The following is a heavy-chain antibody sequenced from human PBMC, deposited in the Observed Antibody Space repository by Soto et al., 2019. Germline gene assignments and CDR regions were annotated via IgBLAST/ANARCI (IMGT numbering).Heavy chain of an antibody. CDR3: AGVCESSCIYFVDDPVFFDS. D-gene: IGHD3-9*01. V-gene: IGHV1-3*01. CDR2: INAGNGNT. CDR1: GYTFTSYA. Sequence: ASVKVSCKASGYTFTSYAMHWVRQAPGQRLEWMGWINAGNGNTKYSQKFQGRVTITRDTSASTAYMELSSLRSEDTAVYYCAGVCESSCIYFVDDPVFFDSWGQGTLVTVSS. J-gene: IGHJ5*01.